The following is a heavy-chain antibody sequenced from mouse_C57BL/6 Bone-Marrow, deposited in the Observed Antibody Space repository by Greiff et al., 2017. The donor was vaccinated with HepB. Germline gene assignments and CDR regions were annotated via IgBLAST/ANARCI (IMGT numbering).Heavy chain of an antibody. D-gene: IGHD2-4*01. J-gene: IGHJ1*03. CDR3: AKNGMITPYWDFDV. CDR2: IWRGGST. Sequence: VQLQQSGPGLVQPSQSLSITCTVSGFSLTSYGVHWVRQSPGKGLEWLGVIWRGGSTDYNAAFMSRLSITKDNSKSQVVFKRNSLQADDTAIYYCAKNGMITPYWDFDVWGTGTTVTVSS. CDR1: GFSLTSYG. V-gene: IGHV2-5*01.